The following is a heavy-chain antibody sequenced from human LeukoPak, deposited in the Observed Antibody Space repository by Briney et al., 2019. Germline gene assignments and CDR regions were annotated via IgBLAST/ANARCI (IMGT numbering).Heavy chain of an antibody. CDR3: ARGSIRSNYGMDV. V-gene: IGHV1-69*13. J-gene: IGHJ6*02. CDR1: GGIFSSYA. Sequence: ASVKVSCKASGGIFSSYAISWMRQAPGQGLGWMGGIIPIFGTANYAQKFQGRVTITADESTSTAYMELSSLRSEDTAVYYCARGSIRSNYGMDVWGQGTTVTVSS. CDR2: IIPIFGTA.